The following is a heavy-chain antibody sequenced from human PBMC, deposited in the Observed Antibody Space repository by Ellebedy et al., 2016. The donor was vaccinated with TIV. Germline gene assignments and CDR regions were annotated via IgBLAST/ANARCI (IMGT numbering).Heavy chain of an antibody. V-gene: IGHV1-69*13. CDR2: IIAIFGTT. Sequence: ASVKVSCKASGGTFSNYGISWVRQAPGQGLEWMGGIIAIFGTTNYAQKFQGRVTITADESTSTAYMEVSSLTSEDTAVYYCARDEFWGQGTLVTVSS. CDR3: ARDEF. J-gene: IGHJ4*02. CDR1: GGTFSNYG.